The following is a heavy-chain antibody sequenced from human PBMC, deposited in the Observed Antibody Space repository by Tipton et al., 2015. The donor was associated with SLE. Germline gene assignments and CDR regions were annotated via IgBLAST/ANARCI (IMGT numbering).Heavy chain of an antibody. Sequence: SLRLSCAASGFTFSSYSMNWVRQAPGKGLEWVSSISSSSSYIYYADSVKGRFTISRDNAKNSLYLQMNSLRAEDTAVYYCASLRGKLAAAGTWGQGTLVTVSS. CDR2: ISSSSSYI. CDR1: GFTFSSYS. V-gene: IGHV3-21*01. CDR3: ASLRGKLAAAGT. J-gene: IGHJ4*02. D-gene: IGHD6-13*01.